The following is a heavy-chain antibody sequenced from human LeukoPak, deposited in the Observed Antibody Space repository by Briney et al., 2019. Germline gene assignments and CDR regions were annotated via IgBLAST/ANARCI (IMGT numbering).Heavy chain of an antibody. CDR3: AKRSGYTTGWFFDF. J-gene: IGHJ4*02. Sequence: GGSLKLSCAASGFSFSSYAMSWVRQAPGKGLEWVSSISGSGDNTYYAESVKGRFTISRDNSKNTLFLQMNSLRAEDTAVFYCAKRSGYTTGWFFDFWGQGTLVAVSS. D-gene: IGHD6-19*01. V-gene: IGHV3-23*01. CDR2: ISGSGDNT. CDR1: GFSFSSYA.